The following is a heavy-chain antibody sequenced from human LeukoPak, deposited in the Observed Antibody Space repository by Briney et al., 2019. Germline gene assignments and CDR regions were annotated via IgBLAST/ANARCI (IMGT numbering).Heavy chain of an antibody. Sequence: ASVKVSCKASGYTFTGYYMHWVRQAPGQGLEWMGWINPISGGTNYAQTFQGRVTMTRDTSISTGYMELGSLRSDDTAVYFCARALPYDSSGPPIDFWVQGTLVSVSS. D-gene: IGHD3-22*01. CDR1: GYTFTGYY. J-gene: IGHJ4*02. CDR2: INPISGGT. CDR3: ARALPYDSSGPPIDF. V-gene: IGHV1-2*02.